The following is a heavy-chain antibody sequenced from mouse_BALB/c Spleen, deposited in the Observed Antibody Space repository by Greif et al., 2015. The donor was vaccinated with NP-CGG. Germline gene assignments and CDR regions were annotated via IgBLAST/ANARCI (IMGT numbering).Heavy chain of an antibody. J-gene: IGHJ4*01. CDR3: VREDRYYAMDY. D-gene: IGHD2-14*01. CDR1: GFSLTSYD. Sequence: VHLVESGPGLVAPSQSLSITCTVSGFSLTSYDISWIRQPPGKGLEWLGVIWTGGGTNYNSAFMSRLSISKDNSKSQVFLKMNSLQTDDTAIYYCVREDRYYAMDYWGQGTSVTVSS. CDR2: IWTGGGT. V-gene: IGHV2-9-2*01.